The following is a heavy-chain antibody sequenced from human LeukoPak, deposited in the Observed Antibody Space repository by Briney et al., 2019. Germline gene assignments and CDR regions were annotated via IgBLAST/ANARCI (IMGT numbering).Heavy chain of an antibody. CDR2: IYPGDYDT. CDR1: GNTFTTYW. Sequence: GESLKISCKGSGNTFTTYWIAWVRQMPGKGLEWMGIIYPGDYDTRYSPSFQGQVTISADKSISTAYLQWSKLKASDTAMYYCARNYGSGNYYTPSDYWGQGTLVTVSS. CDR3: ARNYGSGNYYTPSDY. J-gene: IGHJ4*02. D-gene: IGHD3-10*01. V-gene: IGHV5-51*01.